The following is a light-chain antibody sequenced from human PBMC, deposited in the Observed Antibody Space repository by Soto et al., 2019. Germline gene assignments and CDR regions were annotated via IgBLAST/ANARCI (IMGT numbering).Light chain of an antibody. V-gene: IGKV1-39*01. CDR1: QTIDTY. CDR2: AAS. Sequence: DIQMTQSPSSLSAPVGDRVTITCREGQTIDTYLNWYKQEPGKAPKLLIYAASSLHSGVPSRFRGSGSGTDFTLTISSLQPEDFATYFCQQSHGIPYTFGQGTKLEIK. CDR3: QQSHGIPYT. J-gene: IGKJ2*01.